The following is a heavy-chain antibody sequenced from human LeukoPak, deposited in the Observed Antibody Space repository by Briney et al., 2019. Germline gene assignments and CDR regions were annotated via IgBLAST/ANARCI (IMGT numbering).Heavy chain of an antibody. J-gene: IGHJ4*02. V-gene: IGHV4-4*02. CDR3: ARERATTVSIGY. Sequence: SGTLSLTCAVSGGSISSSNWWSWVRQPPGKGLEWIGSIYYSGSTYYNPSLKSRVTISVDTSKNQFSLKLSSVTAADTAVYYCARERATTVSIGYWGQGTLVTVSS. CDR1: GGSISSSNW. D-gene: IGHD4-17*01. CDR2: IYYSGST.